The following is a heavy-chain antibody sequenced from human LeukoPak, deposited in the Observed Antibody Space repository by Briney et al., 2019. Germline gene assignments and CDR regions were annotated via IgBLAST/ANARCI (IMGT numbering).Heavy chain of an antibody. J-gene: IGHJ6*02. CDR2: INPNSGGT. Sequence: ASVKVSCKASGYTFTGYYMHWVRQAPGQGLEWMGRINPNSGGTNYAQKFQGRVTMTGDTSTSTAYMELRSLRSDDTAVYYCARDRLDYYYGMDVWGQGTTVTVSS. CDR3: ARDRLDYYYGMDV. D-gene: IGHD6-19*01. CDR1: GYTFTGYY. V-gene: IGHV1-2*02.